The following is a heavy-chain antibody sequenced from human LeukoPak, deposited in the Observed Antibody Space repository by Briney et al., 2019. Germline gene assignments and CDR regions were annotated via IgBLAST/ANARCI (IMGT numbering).Heavy chain of an antibody. J-gene: IGHJ4*02. CDR1: GFTFSSYE. Sequence: GGSLRLSCAASGFTFSSYEMNWVRQAPGKGLEWVSYISSSGSNIYYADSVKGRSTISRDNAKNSLYLQMKNLRAEDTAVYYCVINDYWGQGTLVTVSS. CDR3: VINDY. CDR2: ISSSGSNI. V-gene: IGHV3-48*03. D-gene: IGHD2/OR15-2a*01.